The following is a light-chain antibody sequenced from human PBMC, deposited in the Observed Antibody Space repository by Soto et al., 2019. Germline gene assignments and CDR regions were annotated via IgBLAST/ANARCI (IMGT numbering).Light chain of an antibody. CDR3: ATWDNTLSVEV. Sequence: QSVLTQPPSVSAAPGQKVTISCFGSNSNIGRNYVSWHQQLPGTAPKLLIYGNNNRHSGITDRISGSKSGTSATLGITGLQPGDEADYYCATWDNTLSVEVFGGGTKLTVL. CDR2: GNN. V-gene: IGLV1-51*01. CDR1: NSNIGRNY. J-gene: IGLJ3*02.